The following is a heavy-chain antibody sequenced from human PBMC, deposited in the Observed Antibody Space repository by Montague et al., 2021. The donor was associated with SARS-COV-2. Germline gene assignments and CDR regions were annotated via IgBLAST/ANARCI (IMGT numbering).Heavy chain of an antibody. CDR1: SGSIISSGYY. Sequence: SETLSLTCSVSSGSIISSGYYWGWIRQPPGKELEWIGNIYYSGTTYYNPSLQGRGTISVDTPKNHLSLRLSSVAAADTAVYFCARGMIRGVTTPFDYWGQGSQVTVSS. V-gene: IGHV4-39*02. CDR2: IYYSGTT. J-gene: IGHJ4*02. CDR3: ARGMIRGVTTPFDY. D-gene: IGHD3-10*01.